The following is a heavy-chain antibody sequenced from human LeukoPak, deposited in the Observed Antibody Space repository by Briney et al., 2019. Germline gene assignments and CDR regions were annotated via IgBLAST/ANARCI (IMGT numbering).Heavy chain of an antibody. V-gene: IGHV3-23*01. D-gene: IGHD2-15*01. CDR2: ISGSGGST. CDR1: GFTFSSYA. J-gene: IGHJ4*02. CDR3: AKVRQSVEMAANSDY. Sequence: PGGSLSLSCSASGFTFSSYAMSWVRPAPGKGLEGVSAISGSGGSTYHAGSVKGRFTISRDNSKNTLYLQIHSLRAEDTAVYYCAKVRQSVEMAANSDYWGQGTLVTVSS.